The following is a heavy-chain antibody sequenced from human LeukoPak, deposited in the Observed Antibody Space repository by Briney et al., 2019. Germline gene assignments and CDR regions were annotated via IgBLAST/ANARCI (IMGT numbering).Heavy chain of an antibody. D-gene: IGHD6-13*01. Sequence: SETLSLTCAVSGGSISSGGYSWSWIRQPPGKGLEWIGYIYHSGSTYYNPSLKSRVTISVDRSKNQISLKLSSVTAADTAVYYCARAFSSRIAGWSFDYWGQGTLVTVSS. V-gene: IGHV4-30-2*01. J-gene: IGHJ4*02. CDR3: ARAFSSRIAGWSFDY. CDR2: IYHSGST. CDR1: GGSISSGGYS.